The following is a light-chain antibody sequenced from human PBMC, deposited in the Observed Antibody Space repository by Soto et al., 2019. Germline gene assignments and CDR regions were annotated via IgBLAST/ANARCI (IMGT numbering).Light chain of an antibody. J-gene: IGLJ1*01. CDR2: EVS. CDR3: SLYTSSSTDV. CDR1: SSDVGGYNY. Sequence: AVTPPASLSGSPGQSITISCTGTSSDVGGYNYVSWYQQHPGKAPKLIIYEVSNRPSGVSNRFSGSKSGNTASLTISGLQAEDEADYYCSLYTSSSTDVFGTGTKVTVL. V-gene: IGLV2-14*01.